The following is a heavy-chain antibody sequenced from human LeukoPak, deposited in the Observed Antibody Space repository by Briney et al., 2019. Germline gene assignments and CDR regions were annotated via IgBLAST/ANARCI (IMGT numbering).Heavy chain of an antibody. CDR3: ARDIYYDYSNGWAFDI. D-gene: IGHD4-11*01. Sequence: SETLSLTCTVSGGSISSYYWSWIRQPAGKGLEWIGRIYTSERSNYNPSLKSRVTMSIDTSTNQVSLKLTSLTAADTAVYYCARDIYYDYSNGWAFDIWGQGTMVTVSS. CDR2: IYTSERS. CDR1: GGSISSYY. V-gene: IGHV4-4*07. J-gene: IGHJ3*02.